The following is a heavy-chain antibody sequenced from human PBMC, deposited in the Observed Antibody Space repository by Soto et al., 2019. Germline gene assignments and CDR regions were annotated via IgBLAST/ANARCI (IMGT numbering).Heavy chain of an antibody. CDR3: ARGQQLVSTLAEYFQH. D-gene: IGHD6-6*01. Sequence: SVKVSCKASGCTFSSYAISCVRQAPGQGLEWMGGIIPIFGTANYAQKFQGRVTITADESTSTAYMELSSLRSEDTAVYYCARGQQLVSTLAEYFQHWGQGTLVTVSS. CDR1: GCTFSSYA. V-gene: IGHV1-69*13. CDR2: IIPIFGTA. J-gene: IGHJ1*01.